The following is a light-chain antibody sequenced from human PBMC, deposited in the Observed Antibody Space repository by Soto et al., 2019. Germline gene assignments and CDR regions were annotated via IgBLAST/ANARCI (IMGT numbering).Light chain of an antibody. J-gene: IGKJ5*01. CDR2: GAS. V-gene: IGKV3-20*01. Sequence: EIVLTQSPGTLSLSPGERATLSCRASQSVSSTYLAWYQQKPGQAPRLLIYGASTRATGIPDRFSGSGSGTDFTLTISRLEPEDFAVYYCQQWGSWPPTFGQGTRLEI. CDR1: QSVSSTY. CDR3: QQWGSWPPT.